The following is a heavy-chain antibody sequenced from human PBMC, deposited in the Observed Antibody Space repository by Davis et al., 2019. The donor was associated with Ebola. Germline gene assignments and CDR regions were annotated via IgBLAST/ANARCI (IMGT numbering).Heavy chain of an antibody. J-gene: IGHJ6*02. CDR1: RCACISYA. CDR3: ARGIVVVVAAHNYYYYGMDV. Sequence: SSVNVSCKPSRCACISYAICCARHVPGHGLEWIGGIIPIFGTANYAQKFQGRVTITADESTSTAYMELSSLRSEDTAVYYCARGIVVVVAAHNYYYYGMDVWGQGTTVTVSS. V-gene: IGHV1-69*13. CDR2: IIPIFGTA. D-gene: IGHD2-15*01.